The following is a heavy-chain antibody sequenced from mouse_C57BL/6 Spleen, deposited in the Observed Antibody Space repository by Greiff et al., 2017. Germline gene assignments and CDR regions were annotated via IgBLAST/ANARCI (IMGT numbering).Heavy chain of an antibody. CDR1: GLNIKNTY. CDR3: ARAYYSNYDYALDY. D-gene: IGHD2-5*01. Sequence: VQPQQSVAEPVRPGASVKLSCTASGLNIKNTYMHWVKQSPEQGLEWIGRIDPASGNTKYAPKFQGKATITADTASTTAYLQLSSLTSEDTAIDYCARAYYSNYDYALDYWGQGTSVTVSS. J-gene: IGHJ4*01. CDR2: IDPASGNT. V-gene: IGHV14-3*01.